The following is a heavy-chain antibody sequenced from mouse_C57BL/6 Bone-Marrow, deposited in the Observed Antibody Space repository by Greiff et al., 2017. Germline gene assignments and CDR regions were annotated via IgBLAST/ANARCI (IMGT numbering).Heavy chain of an antibody. Sequence: VQLQQSGAELMKPGASVKLSCKATGYTFTGYWIEWVKQRPGHGLEWIGEILPGSGSTNYNEKFKGKATFTADTSSNTAYMQLSSLTTEDSAIYYCARLHYYYGSSPYYFDYWGQGTTLTVSS. CDR1: GYTFTGYW. D-gene: IGHD1-1*01. CDR2: ILPGSGST. V-gene: IGHV1-9*01. J-gene: IGHJ2*01. CDR3: ARLHYYYGSSPYYFDY.